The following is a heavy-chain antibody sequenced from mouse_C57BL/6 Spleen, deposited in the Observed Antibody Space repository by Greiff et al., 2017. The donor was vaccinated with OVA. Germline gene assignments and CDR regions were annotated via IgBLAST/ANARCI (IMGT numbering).Heavy chain of an antibody. Sequence: VQLQQPGAELVKPGASVTLSCKASGYTFTSYWMHWVKQRPGQGLEWIGMIHPNSGSTNYNEKFKSKATLTVDKSSRTAYMQLSSLTSEDSAVYYCAIYYDYDEAMDYWGQGTSVTVSS. CDR1: GYTFTSYW. CDR3: AIYYDYDEAMDY. J-gene: IGHJ4*01. D-gene: IGHD2-4*01. V-gene: IGHV1-64*01. CDR2: IHPNSGST.